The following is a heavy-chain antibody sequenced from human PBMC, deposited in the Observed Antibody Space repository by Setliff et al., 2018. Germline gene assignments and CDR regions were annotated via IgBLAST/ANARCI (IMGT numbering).Heavy chain of an antibody. Sequence: SETLSLTCSVSGGSISGSHYSWVWIRQPPGKGLEWIGYIYHNGNTNFNPSLKTRVTMSVDPSKNQFALNLRSVTAADTAVYYCVRDRTAYSYGLDVWAQGTTVTVSS. CDR1: GGSISGSHYS. CDR2: IYHNGNT. D-gene: IGHD5-18*01. J-gene: IGHJ6*02. CDR3: VRDRTAYSYGLDV. V-gene: IGHV4-61*01.